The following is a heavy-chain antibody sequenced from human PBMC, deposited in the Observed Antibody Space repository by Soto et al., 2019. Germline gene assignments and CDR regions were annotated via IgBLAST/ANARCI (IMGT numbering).Heavy chain of an antibody. Sequence: QVQLVQSGAEVKKPGASVKVSCKASGYTFTSYGISWVRQAPGQGLEWMGWISAYNGNTNYAQKLQGRVTMTTDTSTSTGWMELRSLRTDDTAVYYCSRDSNKQQLDDDYWVQGTLVTVSS. CDR1: GYTFTSYG. CDR2: ISAYNGNT. CDR3: SRDSNKQQLDDDY. V-gene: IGHV1-18*01. D-gene: IGHD6-13*01. J-gene: IGHJ4*02.